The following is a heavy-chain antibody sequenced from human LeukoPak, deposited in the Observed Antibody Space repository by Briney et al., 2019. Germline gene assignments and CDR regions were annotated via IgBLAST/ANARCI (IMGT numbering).Heavy chain of an antibody. D-gene: IGHD5-12*01. J-gene: IGHJ4*02. CDR2: ISYDGSNK. V-gene: IGHV3-30-3*01. CDR3: ARDVDIVATNTLDY. Sequence: GRSLRLSCAASGFTFSSYAMHWVRQAPGKGLEWVAVISYDGSNKYYADSVKGRFTISRDNSKNTLYLQMNSLRAEDTAVYYRARDVDIVATNTLDYWGQGTLVTVSS. CDR1: GFTFSSYA.